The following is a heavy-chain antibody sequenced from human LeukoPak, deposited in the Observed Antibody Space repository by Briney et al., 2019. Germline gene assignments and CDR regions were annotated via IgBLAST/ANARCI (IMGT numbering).Heavy chain of an antibody. D-gene: IGHD3-3*02. CDR3: ARGRFDLRFWSGYHTPWFDP. J-gene: IGHJ5*02. CDR1: GGSFSGYY. V-gene: IGHV4-34*01. CDR2: ISHSGST. Sequence: PSETLSLTCAVYGGSFSGYYWSWIRQPPGKGLEWIGEISHSGSTNYNPSLKSRVTISVDTSKNQFSLKLSSVTAADTAVYHCARGRFDLRFWSGYHTPWFDPWGQGTLVTVSS.